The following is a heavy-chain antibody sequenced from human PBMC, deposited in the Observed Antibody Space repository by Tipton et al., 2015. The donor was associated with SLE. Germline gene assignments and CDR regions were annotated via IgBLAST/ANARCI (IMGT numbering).Heavy chain of an antibody. CDR3: AKDEWERPKPAFDV. CDR2: ISDTGDKT. Sequence: GSLRLSCAVSGFSFSNYEMSWVRQAPGKGLEWVSHISDTGDKTYYANSVKGRFTISRDSFKNTLYLQMTSLRVDDTAVYYCAKDEWERPKPAFDVWGPGTMVTVSS. D-gene: IGHD1-26*01. J-gene: IGHJ3*01. V-gene: IGHV3-23*01. CDR1: GFSFSNYE.